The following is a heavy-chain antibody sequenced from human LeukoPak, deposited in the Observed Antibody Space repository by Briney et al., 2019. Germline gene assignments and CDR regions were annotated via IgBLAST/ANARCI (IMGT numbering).Heavy chain of an antibody. CDR1: GGSISSGGYY. Sequence: SQTLSLTCTVSGGSISSGGYYWSWIRQHPGKGLEWIGYIYYSGSTYYNPSLKSRVTISVDTSKNQFSLKLSSVTAADTAVYYCARGGHSSGWYLANWGYYYYGMDVWGQGTTVTVSS. V-gene: IGHV4-31*03. CDR2: IYYSGST. D-gene: IGHD6-19*01. CDR3: ARGGHSSGWYLANWGYYYYGMDV. J-gene: IGHJ6*02.